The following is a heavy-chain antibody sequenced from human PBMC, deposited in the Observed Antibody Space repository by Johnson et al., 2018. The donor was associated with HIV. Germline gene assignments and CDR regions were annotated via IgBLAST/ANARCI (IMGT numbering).Heavy chain of an antibody. CDR3: AKPLWIYCGADCYYGAFDI. J-gene: IGHJ3*02. Sequence: VQLVESGGGLVQPGGSLRLSCAASGFTVSSNYMSWVRQAPGKGLEWVAVIYSGGTTYYADSAKGRFTLSRDNSKNTLSLQMTSLRAEDTALYYCAKPLWIYCGADCYYGAFDIWGHGTMVTVSS. CDR2: IYSGGTT. D-gene: IGHD2-21*02. CDR1: GFTVSSNY. V-gene: IGHV3-66*04.